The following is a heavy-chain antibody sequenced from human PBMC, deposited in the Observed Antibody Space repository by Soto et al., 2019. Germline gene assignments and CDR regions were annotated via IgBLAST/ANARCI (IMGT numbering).Heavy chain of an antibody. CDR1: GGSFSGYY. CDR2: INHSGST. J-gene: IGHJ5*02. CDR3: ARGAYSGSGQGGWFDP. Sequence: QVQLQQWGAGLLKPSETLSLTCAVYGGSFSGYYWSWIRQPPGKGLEWIGEINHSGSTNYNPSLKSRVTISVDTSKNQFSLKLSSVTAADTAVHYCARGAYSGSGQGGWFDPWGQGTLVTVSS. D-gene: IGHD3-3*01. V-gene: IGHV4-34*01.